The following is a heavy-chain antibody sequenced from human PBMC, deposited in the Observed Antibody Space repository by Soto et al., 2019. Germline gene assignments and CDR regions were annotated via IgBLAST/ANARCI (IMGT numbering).Heavy chain of an antibody. J-gene: IGHJ4*02. CDR2: IIPIFGTA. Sequence: SVKVSCKASGGTFSSYAISWVRQAPGQGLEWMGGIIPIFGTANYAQNFQGRVTITADESASTAYMELSSLRSEDTAVYYCARVPSWDSSGYSRSYFDYWGQGALVTVSS. CDR3: ARVPSWDSSGYSRSYFDY. D-gene: IGHD3-22*01. V-gene: IGHV1-69*13. CDR1: GGTFSSYA.